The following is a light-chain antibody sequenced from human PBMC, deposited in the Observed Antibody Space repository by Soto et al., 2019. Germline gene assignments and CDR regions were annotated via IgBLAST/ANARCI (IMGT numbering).Light chain of an antibody. J-gene: IGKJ1*01. CDR2: KAS. V-gene: IGKV1-5*03. Sequence: DIQMTQSPSTLSASVGDRVTITCRASQSIRSWLAWYQQKPGKAPKLLIYKASSLQSGVPSRFSGSGSETEFTLTISSMQPDDFATYFCQQYNTYPWTFGQGTKLEIK. CDR1: QSIRSW. CDR3: QQYNTYPWT.